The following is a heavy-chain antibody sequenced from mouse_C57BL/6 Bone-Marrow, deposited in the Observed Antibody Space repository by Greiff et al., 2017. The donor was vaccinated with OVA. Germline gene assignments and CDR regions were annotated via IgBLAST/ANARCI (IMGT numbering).Heavy chain of an antibody. CDR1: GFTFSDYG. CDR2: ISSGSSTI. J-gene: IGHJ1*03. V-gene: IGHV5-17*01. D-gene: IGHD1-1*01. CDR3: ATTVVGDWYFDV. Sequence: DVMLVESGGGLVKPGGSLKLSCAASGFTFSDYGMHWVRQAPEKGLEWVAYISSGSSTIYYADTVKGRFTISRDNAKNTLFLQMTSLRSEDTAMYYCATTVVGDWYFDVWGTGTTVTVSS.